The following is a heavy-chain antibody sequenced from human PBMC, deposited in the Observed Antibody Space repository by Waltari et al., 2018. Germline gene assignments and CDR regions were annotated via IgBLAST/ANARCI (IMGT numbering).Heavy chain of an antibody. D-gene: IGHD2-8*02. CDR2: INPPNNNGST. CDR3: VKDRWGGFVLAGSLGYFDY. J-gene: IGHJ4*03. Sequence: QLKLVQSGAEVKKPGASVTVSCKASGYTFPAYYLHWVPQAPGKELEWIGIINPPNNNGSTRYAQKFQGRITMTRDTSTNTVYLEMRSLRSDDTAMYYCVKDRWGGFVLAGSLGYFDYWGQGTLVTVSS. CDR1: GYTFPAYY. V-gene: IGHV1-46*01.